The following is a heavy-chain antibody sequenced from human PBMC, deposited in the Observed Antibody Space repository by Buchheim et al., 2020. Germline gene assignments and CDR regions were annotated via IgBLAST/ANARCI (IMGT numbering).Heavy chain of an antibody. CDR3: AGDRVAGKMTWFDS. CDR2: IYSSGTT. J-gene: IGHJ5*01. V-gene: IGHV4-61*08. D-gene: IGHD6-19*01. Sequence: QVQLQESGPGLLKPSETLSLICTASGDSVNNGAYFWSWIRQAPGKGPEWMGNIYSSGTTTYNPSLRSRVTISLDTSRNVFSLQVTSVTAADTAIYYCAGDRVAGKMTWFDSWGQG. CDR1: GDSVNNGAYF.